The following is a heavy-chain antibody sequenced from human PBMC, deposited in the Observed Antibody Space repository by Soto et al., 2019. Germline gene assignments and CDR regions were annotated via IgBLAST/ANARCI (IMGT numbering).Heavy chain of an antibody. CDR1: GGSIRTSNW. CDR3: ARARATIAAAAIFDC. V-gene: IGHV4-4*02. D-gene: IGHD6-13*01. Sequence: PSETLSLTCAVSGGSIRTSNWWSWVRQPPGKGLEWIGEVYRTGSTNYNPSLESRVTVSIDKSKNQFSLKLTSVTAADTAVYYCARARATIAAAAIFDCWGQGTLLTVSS. CDR2: VYRTGST. J-gene: IGHJ4*02.